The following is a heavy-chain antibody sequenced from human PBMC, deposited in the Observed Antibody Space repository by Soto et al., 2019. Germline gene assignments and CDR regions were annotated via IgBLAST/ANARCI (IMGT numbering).Heavy chain of an antibody. Sequence: QVQLQQWGAGLLKPSETLSLTCAVYGGSFSGYYWSWIRQPPGKGLEWIGEINHSGSTNYNPSLKSRVTISVDTSKNQCSLKLSSVTAADTAVYYCARGAAYYGSGSYWDYWGQGTLVTVSS. V-gene: IGHV4-34*01. CDR3: ARGAAYYGSGSYWDY. CDR1: GGSFSGYY. D-gene: IGHD3-10*01. J-gene: IGHJ4*02. CDR2: INHSGST.